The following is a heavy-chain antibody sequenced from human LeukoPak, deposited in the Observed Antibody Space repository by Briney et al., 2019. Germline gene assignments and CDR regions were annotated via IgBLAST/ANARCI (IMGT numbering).Heavy chain of an antibody. Sequence: PSETLSLTCTVSGGSISSYYWSWLRQPPGKGLEWIGYIYYSGSTNYNPSLKSRVTISVDTSKNQFSLKLSSVAAADTAVYYCAKGSYGDYGFKHWYFDLWGRGTLVTVSS. D-gene: IGHD4-17*01. V-gene: IGHV4-59*12. CDR2: IYYSGST. CDR3: AKGSYGDYGFKHWYFDL. CDR1: GGSISSYY. J-gene: IGHJ2*01.